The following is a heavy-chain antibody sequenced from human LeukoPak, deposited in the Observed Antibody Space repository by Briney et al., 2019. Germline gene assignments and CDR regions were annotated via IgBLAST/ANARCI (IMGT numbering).Heavy chain of an antibody. Sequence: PSEALSLTCGVSVGSINSGNWWTWVRQSPGKGLEWIGEIHHNGTHKYNPSLKSRVTISADTFKNHFSLIVTYLTAADTAVYYCAAAPILRGEGGEHYKYGMDVWGQGTTVIVSS. V-gene: IGHV4/OR15-8*01. CDR1: VGSINSGNW. J-gene: IGHJ6*02. CDR3: AAAPILRGEGGEHYKYGMDV. CDR2: IHHNGTH. D-gene: IGHD2-2*02.